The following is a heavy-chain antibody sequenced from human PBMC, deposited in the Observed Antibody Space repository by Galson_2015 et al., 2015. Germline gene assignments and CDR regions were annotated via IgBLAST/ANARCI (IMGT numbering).Heavy chain of an antibody. V-gene: IGHV3-30-3*01. CDR3: ARGFSTIFEEGFDP. CDR2: ISYDGSNK. J-gene: IGHJ5*02. CDR1: GFTFSSYA. Sequence: SLRLSCAASGFTFSSYAMHWVRQAPGKGLEWVAVISYDGSNKYYADSVKGRFTISRDNSKNTLYLQMNSLRAEDTAVYYCARGFSTIFEEGFDPWGQGTLVTVSS. D-gene: IGHD3-3*01.